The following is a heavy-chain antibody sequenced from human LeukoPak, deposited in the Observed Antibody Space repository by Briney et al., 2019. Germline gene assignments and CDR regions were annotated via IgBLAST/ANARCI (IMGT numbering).Heavy chain of an antibody. CDR1: GFTFSSYA. CDR3: AKDPRFLEWLLFGYYFDY. Sequence: GGSLRLSCAASGFTFSSYAMSWVRQAPGKGLEWVSAISGSGGSTYYADSVKGRFTISRDNSKNTLYLQMNSLRAEDTAVYYCAKDPRFLEWLLFGYYFDYWGQGTLVTASS. V-gene: IGHV3-23*01. J-gene: IGHJ4*02. CDR2: ISGSGGST. D-gene: IGHD3-3*01.